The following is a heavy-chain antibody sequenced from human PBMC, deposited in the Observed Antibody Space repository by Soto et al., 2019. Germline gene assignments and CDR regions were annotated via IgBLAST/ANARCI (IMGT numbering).Heavy chain of an antibody. CDR3: ARAIAVAGKTSEVFVI. Sequence: QVQLVQSGAEVKKPGSSVKVSCKASGGTFNTYTISWVRQAPGQGLEWMGRIIPILGIAKYAQKFQGTVRTNAEKTASAAYVELSSLRSEETALYACARAIAVAGKTSEVFVIWGQGTMVTVSS. V-gene: IGHV1-69*02. CDR1: GGTFNTYT. CDR2: IIPILGIA. D-gene: IGHD6-19*01. J-gene: IGHJ3*02.